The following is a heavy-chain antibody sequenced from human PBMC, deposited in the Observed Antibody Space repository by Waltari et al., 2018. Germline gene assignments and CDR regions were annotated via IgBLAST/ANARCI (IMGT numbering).Heavy chain of an antibody. CDR1: W. D-gene: IGHD2-2*01. V-gene: IGHV4-4*02. Sequence: WWSWVRQSPGKGLEWIGQIHHSGRTHYNPSFESRLSMSVDRAKNQFALYLNSVTAADTAVYYCAGDRAIGLFFDYWGQGTLVTVSS. J-gene: IGHJ4*02. CDR3: AGDRAIGLFFDY. CDR2: IHHSGRT.